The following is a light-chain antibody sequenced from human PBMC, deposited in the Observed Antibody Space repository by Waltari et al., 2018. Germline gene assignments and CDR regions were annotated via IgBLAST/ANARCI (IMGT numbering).Light chain of an antibody. Sequence: QSALTPPPSVSGSPGQSVTLPCPGTNSYVGYFNRFTWYQKAPGTAPKLLIFEVTNRPSGVPDRFSGSKSGNTASLTISGLQADDETDYYCMSYTTSDTWVFGGGTKVTVL. CDR2: EVT. CDR3: MSYTTSDTWV. V-gene: IGLV2-18*02. J-gene: IGLJ3*02. CDR1: NSYVGYFNR.